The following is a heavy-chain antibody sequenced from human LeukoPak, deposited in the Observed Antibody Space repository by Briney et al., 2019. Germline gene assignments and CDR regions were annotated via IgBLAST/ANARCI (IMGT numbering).Heavy chain of an antibody. CDR2: ISAYNGNT. V-gene: IGHV1-18*01. Sequence: ASVKISCXASGYTFTSYGISWVRQAPGQGLEWMGWISAYNGNTNYAQKLQGRVTMTTDTSTSTAYMELRSLRSDDTAVYYCASSPGIAVAGDPWGQGTLVTVSS. CDR3: ASSPGIAVAGDP. CDR1: GYTFTSYG. D-gene: IGHD6-19*01. J-gene: IGHJ5*02.